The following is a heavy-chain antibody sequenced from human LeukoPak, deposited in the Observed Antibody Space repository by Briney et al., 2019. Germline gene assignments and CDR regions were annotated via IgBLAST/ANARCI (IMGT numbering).Heavy chain of an antibody. CDR3: ARDGNFWSGYYRGSRGAFDI. CDR1: GGSISSYY. Sequence: PSETLSLTCTVSGGSISSYYWSWIRQPPGKGLEWIGYIYYSGSTNYNPSLKSRVTISVDTSKNQFSLKLSSVTAADTAVYYCARDGNFWSGYYRGSRGAFDIWGQGTMVTVSS. CDR2: IYYSGST. V-gene: IGHV4-59*01. D-gene: IGHD3-3*01. J-gene: IGHJ3*02.